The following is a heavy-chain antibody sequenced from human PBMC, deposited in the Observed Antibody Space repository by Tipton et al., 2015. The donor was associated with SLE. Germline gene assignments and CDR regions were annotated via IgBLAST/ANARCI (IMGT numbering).Heavy chain of an antibody. Sequence: TLSLTCHVAGGPIRNSLFYWAWIRQTRGKRLEWIGSVFVTGYTAYNPSLAGRVSLSVDTSNNEFSLKLSSVTAADTAVYFCARQDLGRAATLTFDIWGLGTLVTVSS. D-gene: IGHD6-25*01. J-gene: IGHJ4*02. CDR3: ARQDLGRAATLTFDI. V-gene: IGHV4-39*01. CDR1: GGPIRNSLFY. CDR2: VFVTGYT.